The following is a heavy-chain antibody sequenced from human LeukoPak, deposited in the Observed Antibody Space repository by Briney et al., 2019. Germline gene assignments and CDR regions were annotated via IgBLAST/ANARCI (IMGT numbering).Heavy chain of an antibody. J-gene: IGHJ4*02. CDR3: ARGSMVRGVTPVDY. V-gene: IGHV4-34*01. CDR2: INHSGST. D-gene: IGHD3-10*01. CDR1: GGSFSGYY. Sequence: SETLSLTCAVYGGSFSGYYWSWIRQPPGKGLEWIGGINHSGSTNYNPSLKSRVTISVDTSKNQFSLKLSSVTAADTAVYYCARGSMVRGVTPVDYWGQGTLVTVSS.